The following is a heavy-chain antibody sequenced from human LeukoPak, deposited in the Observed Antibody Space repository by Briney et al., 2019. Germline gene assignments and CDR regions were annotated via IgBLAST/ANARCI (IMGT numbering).Heavy chain of an antibody. V-gene: IGHV5-51*01. D-gene: IGHD1-26*01. CDR2: IYPGDSDT. CDR1: GYSFTSYW. CDR3: ARPEEGATSRIDQ. Sequence: GESLKISCKGSGYSFTSYWIGWVRQMPGKGLEWMGIIYPGDSDTRYSPSFQGQVTISADKSISTAYLQWSSLEASDTAMYYSARPEEGATSRIDQWGQGTLVTVSS. J-gene: IGHJ5*02.